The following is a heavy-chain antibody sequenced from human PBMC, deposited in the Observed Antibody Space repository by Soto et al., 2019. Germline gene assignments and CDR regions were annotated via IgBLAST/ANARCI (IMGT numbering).Heavy chain of an antibody. CDR3: ARDRSLAYDILTGYYMPHNWFAP. CDR2: INAGNGNT. V-gene: IGHV1-3*01. CDR1: GDTFTSYA. J-gene: IGHJ5*02. Sequence: ASVKVSCKASGDTFTSYAMHWVRQAPGQRLEWMGWINAGNGNTKYSQKFQGRVTITRDTSASTAYMELSSLRSEDTAVYYCARDRSLAYDILTGYYMPHNWFAPWGQGTLVTVSS. D-gene: IGHD3-9*01.